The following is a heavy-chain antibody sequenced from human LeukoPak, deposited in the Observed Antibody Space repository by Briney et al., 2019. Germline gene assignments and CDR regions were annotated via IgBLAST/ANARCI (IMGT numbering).Heavy chain of an antibody. CDR1: GITVSTNY. D-gene: IGHD3-3*01. Sequence: GGSLTLSCAASGITVSTNYLSWVRQAPGKGLEWVSVLYSRGYTKYADSVRGRFTISRDSLKNTLYLQMNSLRAEDTAVYYCARPGSASGYWVHWGQGTLVTVSS. CDR2: LYSRGYT. CDR3: ARPGSASGYWVH. J-gene: IGHJ4*02. V-gene: IGHV3-53*01.